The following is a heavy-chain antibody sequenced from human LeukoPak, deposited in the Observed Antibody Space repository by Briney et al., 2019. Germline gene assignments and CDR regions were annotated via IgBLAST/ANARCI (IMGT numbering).Heavy chain of an antibody. CDR2: TYYRSKWYN. D-gene: IGHD4-23*01. J-gene: IGHJ4*02. CDR1: GDSVSSNSAA. Sequence: SQTLSLTCAISGDSVSSNSAAWNWIRQPPSRGLEWLGRTYYRSKWYNDYTVSVKSRITINPDTSKNEFSLQLNSVTPEDTAVYYRARVGMVRATVVTPFDYWGQGTLVTVSS. V-gene: IGHV6-1*01. CDR3: ARVGMVRATVVTPFDY.